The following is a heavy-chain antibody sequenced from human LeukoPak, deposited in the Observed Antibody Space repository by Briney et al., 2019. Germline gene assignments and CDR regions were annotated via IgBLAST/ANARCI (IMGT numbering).Heavy chain of an antibody. CDR2: IIPIFGTA. CDR3: ARSSELGYSSGWYGGAGVWFDP. D-gene: IGHD6-19*01. Sequence: GASVKVSCKASGGTFSSYAISWVRQAPGQGLEWMGRIIPIFGTANYAQKFQGRVTITTDESTSTAYMELSSLRSEDTAVYYCARSSELGYSSGWYGGAGVWFDPWAREPWSPSPQ. CDR1: GGTFSSYA. V-gene: IGHV1-69*05. J-gene: IGHJ5*02.